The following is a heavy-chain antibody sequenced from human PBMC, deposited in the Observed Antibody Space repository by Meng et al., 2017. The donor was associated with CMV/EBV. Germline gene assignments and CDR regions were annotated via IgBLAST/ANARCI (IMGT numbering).Heavy chain of an antibody. J-gene: IGHJ5*02. CDR2: IFSNDEK. CDR1: GFSLSNARVG. CDR3: ARTLFTLVPAAVNNWFAP. Sequence: SGPTLVKPTETLTLTCTVSGFSLSNARVGVSWIRQPPGKALEWLAHIFSNDEKSYSTSLKSRLTISKDTSKSQVVLTMTNMDPVDTATYYCARTLFTLVPAAVNNWFAPWGQGTLVTVSS. D-gene: IGHD2-2*01. V-gene: IGHV2-26*01.